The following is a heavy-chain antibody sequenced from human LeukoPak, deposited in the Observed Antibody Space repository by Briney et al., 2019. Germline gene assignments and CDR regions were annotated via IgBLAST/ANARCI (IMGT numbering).Heavy chain of an antibody. Sequence: GASVNVSCKASGYTFTSYAMNWVRQAPGQGLEWMGWINTNTGNPTYAQGFTGRFVYSLDTSVSTAYLQISSQKAEDTAVYYCAREPFHYYDSSGYWSYWGQGTLVTVSS. CDR1: GYTFTSYA. CDR3: AREPFHYYDSSGYWSY. J-gene: IGHJ4*02. V-gene: IGHV7-4-1*02. D-gene: IGHD3-22*01. CDR2: INTNTGNP.